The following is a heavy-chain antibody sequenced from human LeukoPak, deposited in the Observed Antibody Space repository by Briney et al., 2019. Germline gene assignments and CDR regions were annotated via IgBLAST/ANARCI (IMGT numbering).Heavy chain of an antibody. J-gene: IGHJ4*02. D-gene: IGHD3-3*01. CDR1: GGSIRTSSYH. V-gene: IGHV4-39*07. CDR3: ARNEYYDSWSGYLGYFDY. CDR2: AYYGGST. Sequence: SETLSLTCTVSGGSIRTSSYHWAWIRQPPGKGLEWIGSAYYGGSTYYNPSLKSRVTMSVDTSKNQFSLRLSSVTAADTAVYYCARNEYYDSWSGYLGYFDYWGQGTLVTVSS.